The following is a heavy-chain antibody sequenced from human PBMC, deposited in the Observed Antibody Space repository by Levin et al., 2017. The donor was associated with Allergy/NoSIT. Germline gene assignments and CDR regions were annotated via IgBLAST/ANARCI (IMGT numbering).Heavy chain of an antibody. CDR2: IYPGDSDT. J-gene: IGHJ4*02. D-gene: IGHD6-13*01. V-gene: IGHV5-51*01. CDR1: GSSFSNYW. CDR3: VSSSSSWYEEGVFDY. Sequence: GGSLRLSCKGSGSSFSNYWIGWVRQMPGKGLEWMGTIYPGDSDTRYSPSFQGQVTISADKSISTAYLQWSSLKASDTAMYYCVSSSSSWYEEGVFDYWGQGTLVTVSA.